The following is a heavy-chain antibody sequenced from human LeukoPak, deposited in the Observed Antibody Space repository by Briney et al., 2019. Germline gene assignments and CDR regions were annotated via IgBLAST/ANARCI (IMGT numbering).Heavy chain of an antibody. J-gene: IGHJ4*02. CDR3: ARATNYYDSSGYYPRPHVGY. CDR2: IYYSGST. V-gene: IGHV4-59*01. CDR1: GGSISTYY. D-gene: IGHD3-22*01. Sequence: PSETLTLTCTVSGGSISTYYWSWIRQPPGKGLEWIGYIYYSGSTHYNPSLKSRVTISVDTSKNQFSLKLSSLTAADTAVYYCARATNYYDSSGYYPRPHVGYWGRGNLVTVSS.